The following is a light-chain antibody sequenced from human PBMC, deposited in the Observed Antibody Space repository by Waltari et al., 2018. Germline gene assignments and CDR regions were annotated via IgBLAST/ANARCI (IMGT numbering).Light chain of an antibody. CDR2: EVS. CDR1: GLDVGNVDL. CDR3: CSYAPSSSYV. V-gene: IGLV2-23*02. Sequence: QSALTQPASVSGSPGQSITISCLGTGLDVGNVDLVSWYRQEPGKAPKLIIYEVSLRPSGVSYRFSGSKSGNTASLTISGLQAEDEGDYYCCSYAPSSSYVFGTGTTVTVL. J-gene: IGLJ1*01.